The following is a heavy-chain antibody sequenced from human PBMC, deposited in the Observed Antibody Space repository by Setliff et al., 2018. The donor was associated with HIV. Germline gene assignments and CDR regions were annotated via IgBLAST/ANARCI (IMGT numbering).Heavy chain of an antibody. CDR2: IYYSGST. CDR3: ARDPYYYDSSGYLQPYYYMDV. V-gene: IGHV4-39*07. J-gene: IGHJ6*03. Sequence: SETLSLTCSVSGGSISSSNYYWGWVRQPPGKGLEWIGNIYYSGSTYYNPSLKSRVTISVDTSKNQLSLKLSSVTAADTAVYYCARDPYYYDSSGYLQPYYYMDVWGKGTTVTVSS. CDR1: GGSISSSNYY. D-gene: IGHD3-22*01.